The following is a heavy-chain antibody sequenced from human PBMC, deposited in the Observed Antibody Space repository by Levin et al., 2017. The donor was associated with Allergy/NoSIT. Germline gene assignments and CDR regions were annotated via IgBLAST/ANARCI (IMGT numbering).Heavy chain of an antibody. Sequence: HSQTLSLTCTVSGDSISGYYWSWIRQAPGKGLEWIGHIYYSGSTNYNPSFKSRTTLSVDMSRNQFSLKLSSVTAGDTAVYYCARDKIIMLRGDTYYYGMDVWGQGTTVTVSS. V-gene: IGHV4-59*01. CDR1: GDSISGYY. CDR3: ARDKIIMLRGDTYYYGMDV. D-gene: IGHD3-10*01. CDR2: IYYSGST. J-gene: IGHJ6*02.